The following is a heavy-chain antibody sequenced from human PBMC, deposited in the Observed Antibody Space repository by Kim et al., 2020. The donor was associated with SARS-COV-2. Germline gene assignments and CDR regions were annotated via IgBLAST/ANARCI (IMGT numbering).Heavy chain of an antibody. D-gene: IGHD3-10*01. CDR1: GFTFSSYW. V-gene: IGHV3-74*01. CDR2: INSDGSST. Sequence: GGSLRLSCAASGFTFSSYWMHWVRQAPGKGLVWVSRINSDGSSTSYADSVKGRFTISRDNAKNTLYLQMNSLRAEDTAVYYCASGVRGGPYYFDYWGQGTLVTVSS. CDR3: ASGVRGGPYYFDY. J-gene: IGHJ4*02.